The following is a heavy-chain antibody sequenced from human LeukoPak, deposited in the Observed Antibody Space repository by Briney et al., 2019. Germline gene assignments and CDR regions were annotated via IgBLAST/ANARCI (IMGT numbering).Heavy chain of an antibody. CDR1: GFTFSSYG. CDR2: IWYDGSNK. CDR3: ARAGITMVRGVIRKYYYYGMDV. V-gene: IGHV3-33*01. Sequence: GGSLRLSCAASGFTFSSYGMHWVRQAPGKGLEWVAVIWYDGSNKYYADSVKGRFTISRDNSKNTLYLQMNSLRAEDTAVYYCARAGITMVRGVIRKYYYYGMDVWGQGTTVTVSS. D-gene: IGHD3-10*01. J-gene: IGHJ6*02.